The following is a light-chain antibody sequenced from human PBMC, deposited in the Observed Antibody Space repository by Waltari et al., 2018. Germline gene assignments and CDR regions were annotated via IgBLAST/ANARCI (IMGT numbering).Light chain of an antibody. CDR1: SSDVGGYNY. J-gene: IGLJ2*01. CDR2: DVS. Sequence: QSALTQPRSVSGSPGQSVTISCTGTSSDVGGYNYVSWYQQHPGKAPKLMIYDVSKRPSGFPDRFSGSNSGNTASLTISGLQAEEEADYYCCSYAGSYTLVFGGGTKLTVL. V-gene: IGLV2-11*01. CDR3: CSYAGSYTLV.